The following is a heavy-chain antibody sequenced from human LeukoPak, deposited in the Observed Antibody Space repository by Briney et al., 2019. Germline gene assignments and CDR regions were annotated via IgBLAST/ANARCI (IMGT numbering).Heavy chain of an antibody. J-gene: IGHJ4*02. Sequence: SQTLSLTCTVSGGSISSGDYYWSWIRQPPGKGLEWIGYIYYSGSTYYNPSLKSRVTISVDTSKNQFSLKLSSVTAADTAVYYCASTCCSSTSCYTGIFDYWGQGTLVTVSS. CDR3: ASTCCSSTSCYTGIFDY. D-gene: IGHD2-2*02. CDR1: GGSISSGDYY. CDR2: IYYSGST. V-gene: IGHV4-30-4*08.